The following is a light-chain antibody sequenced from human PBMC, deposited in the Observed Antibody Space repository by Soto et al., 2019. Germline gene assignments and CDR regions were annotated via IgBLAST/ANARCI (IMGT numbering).Light chain of an antibody. J-gene: IGKJ4*01. Sequence: DIHLTQSPSSLSASVGDRVTITCRASQAITNKLAWYQQKPGNPPKLLIYEESTLHSGVPSRFSGRKVGTQFILTIDSLQPEDFATYYCQQVKSYPRTFGGGTKVEIK. CDR2: EES. CDR3: QQVKSYPRT. V-gene: IGKV1-9*01. CDR1: QAITNK.